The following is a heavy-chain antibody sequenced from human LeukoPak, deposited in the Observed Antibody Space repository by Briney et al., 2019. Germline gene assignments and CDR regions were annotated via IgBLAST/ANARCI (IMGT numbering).Heavy chain of an antibody. D-gene: IGHD5-24*01. V-gene: IGHV3-23*01. CDR3: AKDLLLRDGYNSASFDY. Sequence: GGSLRLSCAASGFTFSSYAMSWVRQAPGKGLEWVSAISGSGGSTYYADSVKGRFTISRDNSKNTLYLQMNSLRAEDTAVYYCAKDLLLRDGYNSASFDYWGQGTLVTVSS. CDR1: GFTFSSYA. J-gene: IGHJ4*02. CDR2: ISGSGGST.